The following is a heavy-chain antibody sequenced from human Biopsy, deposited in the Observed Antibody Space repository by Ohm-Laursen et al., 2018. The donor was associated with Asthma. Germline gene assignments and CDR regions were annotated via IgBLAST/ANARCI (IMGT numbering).Heavy chain of an antibody. Sequence: SVKVSCNASGVALSGYTFEWVRQARGLGLEWIAWIVFASGATNYAQNFQDRLTVTRDMSAGSFSMELRGLSSTDTAVYYCAAGRTSLQGESLIWGQGTLVSVSS. D-gene: IGHD2/OR15-2a*01. CDR2: IVFASGAT. CDR3: AAGRTSLQGESLI. V-gene: IGHV1-58*01. J-gene: IGHJ4*01. CDR1: GVALSGYT.